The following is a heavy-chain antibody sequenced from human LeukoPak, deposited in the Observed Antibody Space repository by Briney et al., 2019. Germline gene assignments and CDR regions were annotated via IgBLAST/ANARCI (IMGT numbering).Heavy chain of an antibody. J-gene: IGHJ4*02. CDR1: GGSISSYY. CDR3: ARGQSSGYSPFDY. Sequence: PSETLSLTCTVSGGSISSYYWSWIRQPPGKGLEWIGYIYYSGSTNYNPSLKSRVTISVDTSKNQFSLKLSSVTAADTAVYYCARGQSSGYSPFDYWGQGTLVTVSS. V-gene: IGHV4-59*01. D-gene: IGHD3-22*01. CDR2: IYYSGST.